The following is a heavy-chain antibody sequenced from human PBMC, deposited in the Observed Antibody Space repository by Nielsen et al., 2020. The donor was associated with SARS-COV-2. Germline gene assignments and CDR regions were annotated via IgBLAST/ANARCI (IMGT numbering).Heavy chain of an antibody. V-gene: IGHV3-23*01. D-gene: IGHD4-17*01. J-gene: IGHJ6*02. Sequence: WIRQPPGKGLEWVSAISGSGGSTYYADSVKGRFTISRDNSKNTLYLQMNSLRADDTAVYYCAKDAGDYGVGYYYYGMDVWGQGTTVTVSS. CDR2: ISGSGGST. CDR3: AKDAGDYGVGYYYYGMDV.